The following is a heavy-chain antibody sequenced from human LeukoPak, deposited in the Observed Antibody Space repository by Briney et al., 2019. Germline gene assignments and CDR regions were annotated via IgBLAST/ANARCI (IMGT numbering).Heavy chain of an antibody. CDR3: ARVTASHASWLDP. CDR1: GYTFIDYY. D-gene: IGHD2-2*01. Sequence: ASVNVSCKASGYTFIDYYIHWVRQAPGQGLEWMGWINPRGGGTNYAQNFQGRVTMTRDTSLSTAYMELNRLTFDDTAVYYCARVTASHASWLDPWGQGTLVTVSS. V-gene: IGHV1-2*02. J-gene: IGHJ5*02. CDR2: INPRGGGT.